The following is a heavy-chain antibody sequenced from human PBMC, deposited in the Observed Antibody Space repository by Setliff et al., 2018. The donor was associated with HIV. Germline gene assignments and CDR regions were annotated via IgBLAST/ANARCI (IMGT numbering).Heavy chain of an antibody. CDR3: ARGRDYTGSWFRPFYLDF. V-gene: IGHV4-34*01. D-gene: IGHD3-3*01. Sequence: PSETLSLTWAVYGGSFSAYHWSWIRQTPGKGLEWLGEINHSGSTAYNLALESRVSMSIDTSKNQFSLKLTSVTAADTAIYYCARGRDYTGSWFRPFYLDFWGHGNLVTVSS. J-gene: IGHJ4*01. CDR1: GGSFSAYH. CDR2: INHSGST.